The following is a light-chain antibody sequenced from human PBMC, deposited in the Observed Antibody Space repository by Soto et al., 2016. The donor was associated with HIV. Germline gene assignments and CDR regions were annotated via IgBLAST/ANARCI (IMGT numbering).Light chain of an antibody. CDR2: GAA. J-gene: IGKJ1*01. Sequence: DIQMTQSPSSVSASVGDRVTITCRPNQSIGSWLAWYQQKAGKAPKLLIYGAASLQSGVPSRFSGSGSGTEFTLTISSLQHEDLGTYYCQQSSRTPRTFGQRDQGGN. CDR3: QQSSRTPRT. V-gene: IGKV1-12*01. CDR1: QSIGSW.